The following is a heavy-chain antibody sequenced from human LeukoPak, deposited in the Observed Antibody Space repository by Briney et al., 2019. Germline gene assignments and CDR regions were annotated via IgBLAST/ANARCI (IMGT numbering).Heavy chain of an antibody. CDR2: INPNSGGT. CDR3: ARGDMIVVALFDY. Sequence: ASVKVSCKASGYTFTGYYMHWVRQAPGQGLEWMGRINPNSGGTNYAQKFQGRVTMTRDTSISTAYMELSRLRSDDTAVYYCARGDMIVVALFDYWGQGTLVTVSS. J-gene: IGHJ4*02. V-gene: IGHV1-2*06. CDR1: GYTFTGYY. D-gene: IGHD3-22*01.